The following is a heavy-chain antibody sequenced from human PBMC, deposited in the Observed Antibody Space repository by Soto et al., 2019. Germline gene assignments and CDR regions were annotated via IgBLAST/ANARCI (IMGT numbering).Heavy chain of an antibody. V-gene: IGHV1-18*01. CDR3: ARGRYGDY. D-gene: IGHD1-1*01. Sequence: QVHLVQSGAEVKKPGASVKVSCKGSGYAFTTYGITWVRQAPGQGLEWMGWISAHNGNTNYAQKLQGRVTVTRDTSTSTAYMDRRSLRSDDTAVYYCARGRYGDYWGQGALVTVSS. CDR1: GYAFTTYG. J-gene: IGHJ4*02. CDR2: ISAHNGNT.